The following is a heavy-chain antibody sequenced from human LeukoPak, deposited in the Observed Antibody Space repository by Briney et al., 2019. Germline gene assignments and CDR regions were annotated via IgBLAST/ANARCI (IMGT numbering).Heavy chain of an antibody. J-gene: IGHJ5*02. CDR1: GCTFKGFY. Sequence: ASVKVSCKAFGCTFKGFYMHWVRQAPGQGLEWMGWINPNSGVTNFAQKFQGRVSMTRDTSINTAYMDLASLRSDDTAVYYCARVSSKSTSLHPWGQGTLVTVSS. D-gene: IGHD2-2*01. V-gene: IGHV1-2*02. CDR2: INPNSGVT. CDR3: ARVSSKSTSLHP.